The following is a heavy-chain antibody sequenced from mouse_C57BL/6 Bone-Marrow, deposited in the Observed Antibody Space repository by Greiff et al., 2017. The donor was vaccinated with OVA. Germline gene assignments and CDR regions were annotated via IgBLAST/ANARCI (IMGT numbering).Heavy chain of an antibody. CDR3: ARAGYYWYFDV. V-gene: IGHV1-7*01. J-gene: IGHJ1*03. Sequence: QVQLQQSGAELAKPGASVKLSFKASGYTFTSYWMHWVQQRPGQGLVWIGYINPSSGYTKYNQKFKDKATLTADKSSSTAYMQLSSRTYEDSAVYYCARAGYYWYFDVWGTRTTVAVSS. D-gene: IGHD2-2*01. CDR2: INPSSGYT. CDR1: GYTFTSYW.